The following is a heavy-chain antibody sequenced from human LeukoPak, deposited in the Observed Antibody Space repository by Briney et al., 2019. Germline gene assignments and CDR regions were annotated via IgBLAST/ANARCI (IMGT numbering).Heavy chain of an antibody. CDR2: ISAYNGNT. D-gene: IGHD3-10*01. Sequence: ASVKVSCKASGYTFTSYGISWVRQAPGQGLEWMGWISAYNGNTNYAQKLQGRVTMTTDTSTSTAYMELRSPRSDDTAVYYCAKAYMVRGVLTFDYWGQGTLVTVSS. V-gene: IGHV1-18*01. CDR1: GYTFTSYG. J-gene: IGHJ4*02. CDR3: AKAYMVRGVLTFDY.